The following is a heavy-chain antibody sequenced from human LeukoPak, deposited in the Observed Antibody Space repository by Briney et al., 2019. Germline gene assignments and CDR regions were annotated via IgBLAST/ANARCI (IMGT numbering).Heavy chain of an antibody. CDR1: GFTFSSYG. CDR3: ARDRKDIVVVVAATIDY. V-gene: IGHV3-30*02. D-gene: IGHD2-15*01. Sequence: AGGSLRLSCAASGFTFSSYGMHWVRQAPGKGLEWVAFMRYDGSNRYYADSVKGRFTISRDNSKNTLYLQMNSLRADDTAVYYCARDRKDIVVVVAATIDYWGQGTLVTVSS. CDR2: MRYDGSNR. J-gene: IGHJ4*02.